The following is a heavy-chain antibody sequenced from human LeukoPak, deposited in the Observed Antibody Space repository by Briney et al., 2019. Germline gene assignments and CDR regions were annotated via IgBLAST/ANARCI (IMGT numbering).Heavy chain of an antibody. J-gene: IGHJ4*02. D-gene: IGHD3-16*02. V-gene: IGHV3-30*18. CDR2: ISYDGSNK. Sequence: GGSLRLSCAASGFTFSTYGMHWVRQAPGKGLEWVAVISYDGSNKYYVDSVKGRFTISRDNSKNTLYLQMNSLRSDDTAVHYCAKDIAVDYDYIWGSYRPVLFDHWGQGTLVTVSS. CDR1: GFTFSTYG. CDR3: AKDIAVDYDYIWGSYRPVLFDH.